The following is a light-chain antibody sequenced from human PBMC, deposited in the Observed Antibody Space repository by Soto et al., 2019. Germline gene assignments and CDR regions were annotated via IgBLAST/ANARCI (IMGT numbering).Light chain of an antibody. J-gene: IGKJ1*01. CDR3: QQYGS. Sequence: DIVMTPSPATLPVPPGERATLSCRASQSVTNSFLAWYQQKPGQAPRLLSYATSSRATGIPDRFSGSGSGTDFTLTISRLDPEDFAVYDCQQYGSFGQGTKVDIK. V-gene: IGKV3-20*01. CDR2: ATS. CDR1: QSVTNSF.